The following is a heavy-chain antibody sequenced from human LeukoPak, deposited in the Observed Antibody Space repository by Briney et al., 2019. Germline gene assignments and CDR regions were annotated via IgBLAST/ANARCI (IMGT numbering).Heavy chain of an antibody. J-gene: IGHJ3*02. CDR3: VRGNYDNRGYSNAFDI. D-gene: IGHD3-22*01. Sequence: SGTLSLTCTVSGASISSSYWSWIRQPPRKRLEWIGYIYYNGNTNSNPSLKSRVTISADTSKSQFSLRLSSVTAADSAVYYCVRGNYDNRGYSNAFDIWGQGAMVTVSS. CDR2: IYYNGNT. CDR1: GASISSSY. V-gene: IGHV4-59*01.